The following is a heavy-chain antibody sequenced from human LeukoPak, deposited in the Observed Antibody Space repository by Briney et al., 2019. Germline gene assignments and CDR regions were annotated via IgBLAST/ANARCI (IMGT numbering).Heavy chain of an antibody. V-gene: IGHV3-9*01. CDR1: GFTFEDYA. Sequence: GGSLRLSCVASGFTFEDYAMHWVRQAPGKGLEWVSGISRSSGTIGYADSVKGRFTISRDNAKNSLHLQMNSLRAEDTALYYCAKDTQMYYYYGMDVWGQGTTVTVSS. CDR3: AKDTQMYYYYGMDV. CDR2: ISRSSGTI. J-gene: IGHJ6*02.